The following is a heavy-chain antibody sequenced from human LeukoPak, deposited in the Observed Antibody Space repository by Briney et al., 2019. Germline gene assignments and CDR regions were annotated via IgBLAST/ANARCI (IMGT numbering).Heavy chain of an antibody. Sequence: ASVKVSCKASGGTFSNDAITWVRQAPGQGLEWMGRIVPILGFTNYPQRFEGKVTLTADKSTATAYMELSSLTSEDTAVYYCAREIGGGPSYFDYWGQGTLVTVSS. CDR3: AREIGGGPSYFDY. D-gene: IGHD2/OR15-2a*01. CDR1: GGTFSNDA. V-gene: IGHV1-69*04. J-gene: IGHJ4*02. CDR2: IVPILGFT.